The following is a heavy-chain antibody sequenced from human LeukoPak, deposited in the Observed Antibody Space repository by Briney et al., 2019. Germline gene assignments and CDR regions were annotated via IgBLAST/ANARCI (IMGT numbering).Heavy chain of an antibody. CDR1: GGSINSSSYF. V-gene: IGHV4-39*07. CDR2: GYYSGST. Sequence: SETLSLTCTVSGGSINSSSYFWGWIRQPPGKGLEWIGSGYYSGSTYYNPSLKNRVTISVGTSKNQFSLKLNSVTAADTAVYYCATHPSSNWSSKYWGQGTLVTVSS. J-gene: IGHJ4*02. D-gene: IGHD6-13*01. CDR3: ATHPSSNWSSKY.